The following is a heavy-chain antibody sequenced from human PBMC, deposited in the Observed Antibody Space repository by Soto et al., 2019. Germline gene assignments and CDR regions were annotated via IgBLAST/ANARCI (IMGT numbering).Heavy chain of an antibody. CDR3: VRSGTSSGRFSDY. J-gene: IGHJ4*02. CDR1: GYAFPSYW. V-gene: IGHV5-51*01. D-gene: IGHD2-15*01. CDR2: IYPSDSDI. Sequence: GESLKISCKGSGYAFPSYWIGWVRQMPGEGLEWMGVIYPSDSDIRYSPSFQGKVTISADKSITTAYLQWSSLKAADTAMYYCVRSGTSSGRFSDYWGQGTLVTVSS.